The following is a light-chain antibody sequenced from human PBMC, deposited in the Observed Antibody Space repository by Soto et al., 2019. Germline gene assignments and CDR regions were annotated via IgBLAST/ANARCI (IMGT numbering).Light chain of an antibody. Sequence: QSALTQPASVSGSPGQSITISCTGTSSDVGSYNLVSWYQQHPGKSPKLMIYEVDKRPSGVSNRFSASKSGNTAYLTISGLQAEDEGDYYCCSYAGSSTQVFGGGTKLTVL. CDR2: EVD. CDR1: SSDVGSYNL. J-gene: IGLJ2*01. V-gene: IGLV2-23*02. CDR3: CSYAGSSTQV.